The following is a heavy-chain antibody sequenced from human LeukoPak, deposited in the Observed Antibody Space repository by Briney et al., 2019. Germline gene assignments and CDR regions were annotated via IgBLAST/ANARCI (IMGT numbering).Heavy chain of an antibody. CDR2: INHSGST. J-gene: IGHJ4*02. Sequence: SETLSLTCTVSGGSISSSSYYWGWIRQPPGKGLEWIGEINHSGSTNYNPSLKSRVTISVDTSKNQFSLKLSSVTAADTAVYYCARGPGIAVAVDYWGQGTLVTVSS. V-gene: IGHV4-39*07. CDR1: GGSISSSSYY. D-gene: IGHD6-19*01. CDR3: ARGPGIAVAVDY.